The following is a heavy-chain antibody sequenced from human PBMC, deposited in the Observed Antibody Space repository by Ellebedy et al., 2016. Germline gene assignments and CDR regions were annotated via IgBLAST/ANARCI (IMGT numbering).Heavy chain of an antibody. CDR2: IYPGDSDT. Sequence: GESLKISXKGSGYSFTSYWIGWVRQMPGKGLEWMGIIYPGDSDTRYSPSFQGQVTISADKSISTAYLQWSSLKASDTAMYYCARCTMVRGVIIGPDYWGQGTLVTVSS. CDR3: ARCTMVRGVIIGPDY. CDR1: GYSFTSYW. V-gene: IGHV5-51*01. J-gene: IGHJ4*02. D-gene: IGHD3-10*01.